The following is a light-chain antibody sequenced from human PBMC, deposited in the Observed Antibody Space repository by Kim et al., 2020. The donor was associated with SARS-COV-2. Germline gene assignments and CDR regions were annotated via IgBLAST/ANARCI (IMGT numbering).Light chain of an antibody. V-gene: IGLV3-1*01. CDR2: QDS. Sequence: VAPGQTASITCSGDKLGDKYACWYQQKPGQSPVLVIYQDSKRPSGIPERFSGSNSGNTATLTISGTQAMDEADYYCQAWDSSTIVVFGGGTQLNVL. J-gene: IGLJ2*01. CDR1: KLGDKY. CDR3: QAWDSSTIVV.